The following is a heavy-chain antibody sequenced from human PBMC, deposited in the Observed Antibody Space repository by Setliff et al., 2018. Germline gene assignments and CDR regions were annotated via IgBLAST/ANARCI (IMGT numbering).Heavy chain of an antibody. Sequence: SVTVSCKASGYTFTGFYMHWVRQAPGQGLEWMGWINPNSGGTNYAQKFQGRVTMTTDTSISTAYMEVSRLTSDDTAVYYCARESRVAATNDYWGQGILVTVSS. CDR2: INPNSGGT. J-gene: IGHJ4*02. CDR3: ARESRVAATNDY. V-gene: IGHV1-2*02. CDR1: GYTFTGFY. D-gene: IGHD2-15*01.